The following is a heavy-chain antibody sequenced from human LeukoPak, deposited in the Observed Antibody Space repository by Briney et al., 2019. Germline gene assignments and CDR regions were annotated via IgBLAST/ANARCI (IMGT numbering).Heavy chain of an antibody. V-gene: IGHV5-51*01. CDR1: GYNFAHDW. CDR3: ARQESEMTTPANRYFDL. J-gene: IGHJ4*02. D-gene: IGHD2-15*01. CDR2: IFPDDSDT. Sequence: GESLKISCKGSGYNFAHDWIGWVRQMPGKGLEWMGIIFPDDSDTIYSPSFQGHVTISADKSFNTAYLQWSDLKASDSAMYYCARQESEMTTPANRYFDLWGQGTLITVSS.